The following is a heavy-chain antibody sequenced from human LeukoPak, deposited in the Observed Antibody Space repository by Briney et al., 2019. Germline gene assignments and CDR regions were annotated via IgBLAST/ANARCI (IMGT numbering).Heavy chain of an antibody. J-gene: IGHJ5*02. D-gene: IGHD3-3*01. CDR3: ARGRSDFWSGYFNWFDP. CDR2: IYYSGST. V-gene: IGHV4-30-4*01. CDR1: GGSISSGDYY. Sequence: SETLSLTCTVSGGSISSGDYYWSWIRQPPGKGLEWIGYIYYSGSTYYNPSLKSRVTISVDTSKNQFSLKPSSVTAADTAVYYCARGRSDFWSGYFNWFDPWGQGTLVTVSS.